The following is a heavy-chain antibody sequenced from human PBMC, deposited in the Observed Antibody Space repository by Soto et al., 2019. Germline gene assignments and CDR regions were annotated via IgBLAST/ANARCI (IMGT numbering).Heavy chain of an antibody. CDR1: GFTLTSYS. CDR3: VRERGLSSYYGMDV. V-gene: IGHV3-21*02. J-gene: IGHJ6*02. D-gene: IGHD3-10*01. CDR2: ISSSSSHI. Sequence: EVQLVESGGGLVKPGGSLRLSCAASGFTLTSYSMNWVRQAPGKGLEWVSSISSSSSHIYYADSVKGRFTISRDNARNALYLEMNSLRAEDTAVYYCVRERGLSSYYGMDVWGQGTTVTVSS.